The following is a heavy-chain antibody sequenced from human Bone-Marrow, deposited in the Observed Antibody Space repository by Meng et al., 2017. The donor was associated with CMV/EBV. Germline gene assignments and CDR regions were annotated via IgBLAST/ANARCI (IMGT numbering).Heavy chain of an antibody. CDR3: ARPYSSSWYGYYYGMDV. D-gene: IGHD6-13*01. J-gene: IGHJ6*02. CDR1: GGSISSSSYY. Sequence: SETLSLTCTVSGGSISSSSYYWGWIRQPPGKGLEWIGSIYYSGSTYYNPSLKSRVTISVDTSKNQFSLKLSSVTAADTAVYYCARPYSSSWYGYYYGMDVWGPGTTVTVSS. V-gene: IGHV4-39*01. CDR2: IYYSGST.